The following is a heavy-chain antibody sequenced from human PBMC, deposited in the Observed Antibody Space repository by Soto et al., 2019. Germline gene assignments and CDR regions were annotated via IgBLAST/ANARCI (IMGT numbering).Heavy chain of an antibody. Sequence: PGGSLRLSCAASGFTFTNYEMNWVRQAPGKGLEWISYISSSGKTISYADSVKGRFTISRDNAKNTLFLQMNSLRVEDTALYYCASELLYGYWGQGTLVTVSS. J-gene: IGHJ4*02. V-gene: IGHV3-48*03. D-gene: IGHD2-2*02. CDR2: ISSSGKTI. CDR3: ASELLYGY. CDR1: GFTFTNYE.